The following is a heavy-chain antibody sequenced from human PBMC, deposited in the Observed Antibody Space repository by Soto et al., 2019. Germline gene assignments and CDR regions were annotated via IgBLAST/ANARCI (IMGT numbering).Heavy chain of an antibody. D-gene: IGHD3-10*01. J-gene: IGHJ3*02. V-gene: IGHV3-9*02. CDR2: IHWNNGAT. CDR3: ANPSGYYFGLGSHDEASDM. CDR1: AFSSHHHA. Sequence: EVQVVESGGGLVQPGGSLTLSCVASAFSSHHHAIHWVRQGPGKGLEWVSGIHWNNGATGYADSVKGRFTISRDNSKKTLYLQMNSLRAEDTAVYYCANPSGYYFGLGSHDEASDMWGQGTGVTVFS.